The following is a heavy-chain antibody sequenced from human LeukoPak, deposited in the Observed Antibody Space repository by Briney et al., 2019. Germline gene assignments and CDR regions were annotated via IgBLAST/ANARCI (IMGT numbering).Heavy chain of an antibody. Sequence: SETLSLTCTVSGYSISSGYYWGWIRQPPGKGLEWIGSMYHSGSTYYNPSLKSRVTISVDTSKNQFSLKLSSVTAADTAVYYCARSVGATEYFQRWGQGALVTVSS. V-gene: IGHV4-38-2*02. CDR1: GYSISSGYY. CDR2: MYHSGST. D-gene: IGHD1-26*01. J-gene: IGHJ1*01. CDR3: ARSVGATEYFQR.